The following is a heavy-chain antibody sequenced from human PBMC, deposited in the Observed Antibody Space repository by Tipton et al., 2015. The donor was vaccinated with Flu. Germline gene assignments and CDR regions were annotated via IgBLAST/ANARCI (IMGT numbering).Heavy chain of an antibody. J-gene: IGHJ6*02. Sequence: TLSLTCTVSGGSISSSSYYWGWIRQPPGKGLEWIGSIYYSGSTYYNPSLKSRVTISVDTSKNQFSLKLSSVTAADTAVYYCARSGSPPPYYDFWSGLGVTYYYYGMDVWGQGTTVTVSS. CDR2: IYYSGST. D-gene: IGHD3-3*01. CDR3: ARSGSPPPYYDFWSGLGVTYYYYGMDV. V-gene: IGHV4-39*01. CDR1: GGSISSSSYY.